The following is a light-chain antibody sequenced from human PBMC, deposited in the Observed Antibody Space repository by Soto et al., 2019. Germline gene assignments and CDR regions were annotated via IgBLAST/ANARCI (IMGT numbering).Light chain of an antibody. CDR2: DAS. J-gene: IGKJ4*01. CDR1: QSISTW. Sequence: DIQMTQSPSTLSASVGDRVTITCRASQSISTWLAWYQQKPGKAPKLLIHDASSLETGVPSRFSGGGSGTEFTLTIRSLQPDDFATYYCQQFVGYPLTFGGGTKVEIK. CDR3: QQFVGYPLT. V-gene: IGKV1-5*01.